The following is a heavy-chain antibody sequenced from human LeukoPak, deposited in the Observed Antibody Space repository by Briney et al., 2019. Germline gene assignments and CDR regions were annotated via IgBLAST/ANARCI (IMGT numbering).Heavy chain of an antibody. CDR2: IYYSGST. D-gene: IGHD2-2*01. V-gene: IGHV4-59*08. Sequence: PSETLSLTCTVSGGSASSYYWNWIPQPPGKGLEWIGYIYYSGSTNYNPSLKSRVTISVDTSKNQFSLNLRSVTAADTAVYYCARSSLITTSSTRNWFDPWGQGTLVTVSS. J-gene: IGHJ5*02. CDR1: GGSASSYY. CDR3: ARSSLITTSSTRNWFDP.